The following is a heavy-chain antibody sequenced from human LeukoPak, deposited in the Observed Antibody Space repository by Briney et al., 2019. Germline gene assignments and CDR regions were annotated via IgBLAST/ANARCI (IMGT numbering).Heavy chain of an antibody. CDR1: GGSISSYY. CDR2: SYYSGST. V-gene: IGHV4-59*01. D-gene: IGHD6-19*01. Sequence: SETLSLTCTVSGGSISSYYWSWIRQPPGKGLEWIGYSYYSGSTNYNPSLKSRVTISVDTSKNQFSLKLSSVTAADTAVYYCARDRRYSSGWYGLDYWGQGTLVTVSS. J-gene: IGHJ4*02. CDR3: ARDRRYSSGWYGLDY.